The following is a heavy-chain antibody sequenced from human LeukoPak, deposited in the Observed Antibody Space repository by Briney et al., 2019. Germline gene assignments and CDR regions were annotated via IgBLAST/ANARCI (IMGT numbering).Heavy chain of an antibody. V-gene: IGHV3-30-3*01. J-gene: IGHJ6*02. CDR1: GFTFSSYA. CDR3: ARAGPVVPAARNYYYYGMDV. Sequence: GRSLGLSCAASGFTFSSYAMHWVRQAPGKGLEWVAVISYDGSNKYDADSVKGRFTISRDNSKNTLYLQMNSLRAEDTAVYYCARAGPVVPAARNYYYYGMDVWGQGTTVTVSS. CDR2: ISYDGSNK. D-gene: IGHD2-2*01.